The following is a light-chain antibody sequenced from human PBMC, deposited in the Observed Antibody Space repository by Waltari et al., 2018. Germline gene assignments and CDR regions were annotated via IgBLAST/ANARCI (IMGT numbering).Light chain of an antibody. J-gene: IGLJ2*01. Sequence: QSVLTQPPSMSAAPGQKVTISCSGGRSNIETNYVAWYQKVPGTAPKLLIYENDRRAPGIPAGFSGSKSGTSATLDIIGLQTGDEADYYCATWDVRLTIILFGGGTKLTVL. V-gene: IGLV1-51*02. CDR1: RSNIETNY. CDR2: END. CDR3: ATWDVRLTIIL.